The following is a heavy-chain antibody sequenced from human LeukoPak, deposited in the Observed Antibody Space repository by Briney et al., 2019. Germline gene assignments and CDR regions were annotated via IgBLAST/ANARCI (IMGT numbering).Heavy chain of an antibody. Sequence: GASLKISCKGSGYSFTSYWIGWVRQMPGKGLEWMGIIYPGDSDTRYGPSFQGQVTISADKSISTAYLQWSSLKASDTAMYYCARHGVAYYGSGSYPPSDYWGQGTLVTVSS. CDR1: GYSFTSYW. J-gene: IGHJ4*02. V-gene: IGHV5-51*01. CDR2: IYPGDSDT. CDR3: ARHGVAYYGSGSYPPSDY. D-gene: IGHD3-10*01.